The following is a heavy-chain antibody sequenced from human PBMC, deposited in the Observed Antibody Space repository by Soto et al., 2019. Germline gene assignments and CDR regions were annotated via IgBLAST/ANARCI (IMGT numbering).Heavy chain of an antibody. V-gene: IGHV4-39*01. Sequence: SETLSLTCTVSGGSISSSSYYWGWIRQPPGKGLEWIGSIYYSGSTYYNPSLKSRVTISVDTSKNQFSLKLSSVTAADTAVYYCALGEATLYYFDYWGQGTLVTVSS. J-gene: IGHJ4*02. CDR3: ALGEATLYYFDY. CDR2: IYYSGST. D-gene: IGHD2-21*01. CDR1: GGSISSSSYY.